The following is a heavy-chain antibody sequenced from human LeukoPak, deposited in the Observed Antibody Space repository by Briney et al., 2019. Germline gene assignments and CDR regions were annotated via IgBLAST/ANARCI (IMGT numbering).Heavy chain of an antibody. D-gene: IGHD3-10*01. J-gene: IGHJ4*02. V-gene: IGHV3-23*01. CDR3: ATQGPSMVRGRAHFDY. CDR2: ISGSGGST. Sequence: GGSLRLSCAASGFTFSSYAMSWVRQAPGKGLEWVSAISGSGGSTYYADSVKGRFTISRDNAKNSLYLQMNSLRAEDTAVYYCATQGPSMVRGRAHFDYWGQGTLVTVSS. CDR1: GFTFSSYA.